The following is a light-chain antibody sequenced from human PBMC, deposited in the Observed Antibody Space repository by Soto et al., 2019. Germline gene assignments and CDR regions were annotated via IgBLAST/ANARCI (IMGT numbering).Light chain of an antibody. J-gene: IGKJ4*01. V-gene: IGKV3-20*01. Sequence: EIVLTQSPGTLSLSPGERATLSCRASQTVATSYLAWYQHKPGQAPRLLIYDASTRATGIPDRFTGSGSATDFTLTINRLEPEHFAVYYCQQYASAPLTFGGGTKVEIK. CDR2: DAS. CDR1: QTVATSY. CDR3: QQYASAPLT.